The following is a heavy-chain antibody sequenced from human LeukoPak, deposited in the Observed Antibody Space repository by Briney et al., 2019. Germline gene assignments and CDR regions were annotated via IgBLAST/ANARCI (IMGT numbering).Heavy chain of an antibody. V-gene: IGHV4-31*03. D-gene: IGHD3-22*01. J-gene: IGHJ3*02. CDR1: GGSISSGGYY. Sequence: SQTLSLTCTVSGGSISSGGYYWSWIRQHPGKGLEWIGYIYYSGSTYYNPSLKSRVTISVDRSKNQFSLKLSSVTAADTAVYYCAREYNYYDSSGYYYHDAFDIWGQGTMVTVSS. CDR2: IYYSGST. CDR3: AREYNYYDSSGYYYHDAFDI.